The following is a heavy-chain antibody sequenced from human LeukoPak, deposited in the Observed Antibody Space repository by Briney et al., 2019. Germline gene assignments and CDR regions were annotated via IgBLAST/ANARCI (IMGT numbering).Heavy chain of an antibody. CDR2: ISGSGAST. J-gene: IGHJ4*02. Sequence: GGSLRLSCVASGLTFSGYAMSWVRQAPGKGLEWVSSISGSGASTYYADSVKGRFTSSRDNSKNTLYLQVNNLRAEDTAVYYCAKESRYYYGSGSFSSQFDYWGQGNLVTVSS. V-gene: IGHV3-23*01. CDR1: GLTFSGYA. CDR3: AKESRYYYGSGSFSSQFDY. D-gene: IGHD3-10*01.